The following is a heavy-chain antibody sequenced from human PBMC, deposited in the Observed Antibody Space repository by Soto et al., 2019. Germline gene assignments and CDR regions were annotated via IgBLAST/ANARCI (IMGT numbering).Heavy chain of an antibody. D-gene: IGHD6-6*01. J-gene: IGHJ6*02. V-gene: IGHV3-30-3*01. CDR3: ARGDEQLDYYYYYGMDV. Sequence: GGSLSLSCEPSGFAFSSYAMHWVRQAPDKGLEWVAVISYDGSNKYYADSVKGRFTISRDNSKNTLYLQMNSLRAEDTAVYYCARGDEQLDYYYYYGMDVWGQGTTVTSP. CDR1: GFAFSSYA. CDR2: ISYDGSNK.